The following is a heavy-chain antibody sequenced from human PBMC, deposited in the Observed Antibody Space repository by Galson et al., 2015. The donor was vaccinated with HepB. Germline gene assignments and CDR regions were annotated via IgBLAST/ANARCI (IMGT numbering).Heavy chain of an antibody. CDR1: GGSISSSSYY. D-gene: IGHD5-12*01. CDR3: ARLYSGYDLTPFDY. Sequence: TLSLTCTVSGGSISSSSYYWGWIRQPPGKGLEWIGSIYYSGSTYYNPSLKSRVTISVDTSKNQFSLKLSSVTAADTAIYYCARLYSGYDLTPFDYWGLGTLVTVSS. V-gene: IGHV4-39*07. CDR2: IYYSGST. J-gene: IGHJ4*02.